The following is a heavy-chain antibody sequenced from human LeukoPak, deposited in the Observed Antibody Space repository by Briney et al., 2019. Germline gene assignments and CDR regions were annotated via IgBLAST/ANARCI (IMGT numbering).Heavy chain of an antibody. CDR3: ARSDYGSDASYDAFDL. J-gene: IGHJ3*01. Sequence: SETLSLTCTVSGGSMSNYYWGWIRQPAEKGLEWIGRLRSTGSTNYNPSLKSHVTMSLDTSKKQFSLKLTSVTAADTAMYFCARSDYGSDASYDAFDLWGQGTVVTISS. V-gene: IGHV4-4*07. CDR2: LRSTGST. CDR1: GGSMSNYY. D-gene: IGHD4-17*01.